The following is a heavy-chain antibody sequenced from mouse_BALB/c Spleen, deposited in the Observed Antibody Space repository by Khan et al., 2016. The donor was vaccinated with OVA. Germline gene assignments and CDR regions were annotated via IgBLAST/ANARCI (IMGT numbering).Heavy chain of an antibody. CDR2: IIYTGYT. CDR3: SRSTYRYAFVY. CDR1: GDSITSGY. V-gene: IGHV3-8*02. D-gene: IGHD2-14*01. J-gene: IGHJ3*01. Sequence: EVQLQESGPSLVKPSQTLSLTCSVTGDSITSGYWNWIRKFPGNKLEYMGYIIYTGYTYYNPSLKSRISITRHTSKTQSYLQLNAVTDDDTATYYGSRSTYRYAFVYWGQGTLVTVSA.